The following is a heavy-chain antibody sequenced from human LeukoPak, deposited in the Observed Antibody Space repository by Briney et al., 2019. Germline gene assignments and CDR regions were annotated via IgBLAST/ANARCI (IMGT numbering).Heavy chain of an antibody. J-gene: IGHJ4*02. CDR3: ARVPHGTNSWFDY. CDR2: INQGGSEK. D-gene: IGHD4-23*01. Sequence: PGGSLRLSCAASGFTFSSYAMTWVRQAPGKGPEWVANINQGGSEKHYLDSVKGRFTISRDNAKNSLYLQMNGLRAEDTAVYYCARVPHGTNSWFDYWDQGTLVTVSS. CDR1: GFTFSSYA. V-gene: IGHV3-7*01.